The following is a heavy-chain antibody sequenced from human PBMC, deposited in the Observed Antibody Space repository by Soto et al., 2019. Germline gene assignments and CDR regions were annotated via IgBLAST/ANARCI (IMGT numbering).Heavy chain of an antibody. CDR1: GYSFSNAW. CDR2: ISGSGGST. V-gene: IGHV3-23*01. CDR3: ARTSWFDS. Sequence: AGCLELSCAASGYSFSNAWVSWARQAPGKGLEWVSAISGSGGSTYYADSVKGRFTISRDNSKNTLYLQMNSLRAEDTDVYYCARTSWFDSWGQGTLVTVSS. J-gene: IGHJ5*01.